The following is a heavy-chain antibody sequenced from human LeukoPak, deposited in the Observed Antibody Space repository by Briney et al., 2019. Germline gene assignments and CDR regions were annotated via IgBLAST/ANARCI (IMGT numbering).Heavy chain of an antibody. Sequence: PSETLSLTCTVSGGSISSYYWSWIRQPAGKGLEWIGRIYTSGSTSYNPSLKSRVTMSVDTSKNQFSLKLSSVTAADTAVYYCAREGYSSGWPGGLDYWGQGTLVTVSS. D-gene: IGHD6-19*01. V-gene: IGHV4-4*07. J-gene: IGHJ4*02. CDR1: GGSISSYY. CDR3: AREGYSSGWPGGLDY. CDR2: IYTSGST.